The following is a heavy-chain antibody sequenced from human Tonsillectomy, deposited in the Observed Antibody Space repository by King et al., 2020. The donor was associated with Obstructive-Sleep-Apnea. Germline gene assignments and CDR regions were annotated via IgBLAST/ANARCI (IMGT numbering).Heavy chain of an antibody. Sequence: VQLVESGGGVVQPGRSLRLSCAASGVTFSSYAMHWVRQAPGKGLEWVALISYGGSNKYYADSVKGRFTISRDNSKNTLYLQMNSLRAEDTAVCYCARAFLVWELLGAFDIWGQGTMVTVSS. J-gene: IGHJ3*02. CDR2: ISYGGSNK. CDR1: GVTFSSYA. D-gene: IGHD1-26*01. V-gene: IGHV3-30*04. CDR3: ARAFLVWELLGAFDI.